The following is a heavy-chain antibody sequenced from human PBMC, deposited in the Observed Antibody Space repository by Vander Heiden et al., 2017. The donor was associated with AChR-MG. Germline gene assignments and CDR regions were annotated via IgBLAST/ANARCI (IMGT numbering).Heavy chain of an antibody. V-gene: IGHV3-13*01. CDR1: GFPFSSYD. D-gene: IGHD2-21*02. J-gene: IGHJ2*01. CDR2: IGTAGDT. Sequence: EVQLVESGGGLVQPGGPLRLSCAASGFPFSSYDMHWVRQATGKGLEWVSAIGTAGDTYYPGSVKGRFTISRENAKNSLYLQMNSLRAGDTAVYYCARGGVTAPYWYFDLWGRGTLVTVSS. CDR3: ARGGVTAPYWYFDL.